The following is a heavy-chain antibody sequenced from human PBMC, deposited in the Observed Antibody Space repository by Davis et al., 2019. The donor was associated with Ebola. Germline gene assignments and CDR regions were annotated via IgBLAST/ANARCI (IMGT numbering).Heavy chain of an antibody. CDR1: GHTFTGYY. CDR3: ARGGTVVTRVIDY. V-gene: IGHV1-2*04. D-gene: IGHD4-23*01. Sequence: ASVKVSCKASGHTFTGYYMHWVRQAPGQGLEWMGWINPNSGGTNYAQKFQGWVTMTRDTSISTAYMELSRLRSDDTAVYYCARGGTVVTRVIDYWGQGTLVTVSS. CDR2: INPNSGGT. J-gene: IGHJ4*02.